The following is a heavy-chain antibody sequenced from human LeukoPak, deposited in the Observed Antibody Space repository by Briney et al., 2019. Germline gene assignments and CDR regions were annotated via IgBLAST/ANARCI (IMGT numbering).Heavy chain of an antibody. CDR2: IYSGGST. CDR3: AKDHPPTVAAAGNRGMDV. V-gene: IGHV3-53*05. CDR1: GFTVSSNY. D-gene: IGHD6-13*01. Sequence: PGGSLRLSCAASGFTVSSNYMSWVRQASGKGLEWVSVIYSGGSTYYADSVKGRFTISRDNSKNTLYLQMNSLRAEDTAVYYCAKDHPPTVAAAGNRGMDVWGQGTTVTVSS. J-gene: IGHJ6*02.